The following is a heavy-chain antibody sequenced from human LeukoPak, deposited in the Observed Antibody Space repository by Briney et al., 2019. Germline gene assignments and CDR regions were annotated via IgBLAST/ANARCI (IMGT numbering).Heavy chain of an antibody. V-gene: IGHV3-30*03. CDR2: ISDDVGHK. CDR1: GFTFSSHG. Sequence: GGSLRLSCAASGFTFSSHGMPWVRQAPGKGLEWVALISDDVGHKFYADSVKGRFTISRDNSKNTLYLQMSSLRADDTAVYYCARGWAVYYYNMDVWGQGTTVIVSS. CDR3: ARGWAVYYYNMDV. D-gene: IGHD5-24*01. J-gene: IGHJ6*02.